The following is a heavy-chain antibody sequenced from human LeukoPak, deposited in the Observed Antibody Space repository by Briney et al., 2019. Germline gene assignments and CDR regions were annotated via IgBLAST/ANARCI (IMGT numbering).Heavy chain of an antibody. CDR3: ARDLEYCSGGSCYDWFDP. V-gene: IGHV3-21*01. D-gene: IGHD2-15*01. CDR2: ISSSSSYI. CDR1: GFIFSHYN. Sequence: PGGSLRLSCAASGFIFSHYNMNWVRQAPGKGLEWVSSISSSSSYIYYADSVKGRFTISRDNAKNSLYLQMNSLRAEDTAVYYCARDLEYCSGGSCYDWFDPWGQGTLVTVSS. J-gene: IGHJ5*02.